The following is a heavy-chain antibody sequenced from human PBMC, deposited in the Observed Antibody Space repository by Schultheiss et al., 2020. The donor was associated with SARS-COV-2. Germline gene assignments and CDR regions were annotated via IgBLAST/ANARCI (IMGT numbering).Heavy chain of an antibody. CDR2: VYHWGTT. CDR1: GGSISSYY. J-gene: IGHJ5*02. V-gene: IGHV4-59*01. Sequence: SETLSLTCTVSGGSISSYYWSWIRQHPGKGLEWIGYVYHWGTTYYNPSLNSRVTISADTSKNQFSLKLNSVTAADTAVYYCARAVEGTWGWFDPWGQGTLVTVSS. D-gene: IGHD6-19*01. CDR3: ARAVEGTWGWFDP.